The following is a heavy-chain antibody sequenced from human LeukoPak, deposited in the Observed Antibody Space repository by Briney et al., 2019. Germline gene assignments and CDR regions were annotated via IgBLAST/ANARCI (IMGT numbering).Heavy chain of an antibody. CDR2: INHSGST. D-gene: IGHD6-19*01. CDR3: ARSSSSGWGFRFDP. J-gene: IGHJ5*02. Sequence: SETLSLTCVLYGGSSSGYYWNWIRQPPGKGLEWIGEINHSGSTNYNPSLKSRVTISVDTSKNQFSLKLSSVTAADTAVYYCARSSSSGWGFRFDPWGQGTLVTVSS. CDR1: GGSSSGYY. V-gene: IGHV4-34*01.